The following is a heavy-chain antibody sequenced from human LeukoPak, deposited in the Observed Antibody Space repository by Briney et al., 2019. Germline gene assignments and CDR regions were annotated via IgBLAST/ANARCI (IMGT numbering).Heavy chain of an antibody. CDR3: ATERGVGAFDI. CDR2: IYHSGST. J-gene: IGHJ3*02. CDR1: GGSIISINW. V-gene: IGHV4-4*02. Sequence: SGTLSLTCAVSGGSIISINWWSWVRQPPGKGLEGIGEIYHSGSTNYNPSLKSRVTISVDKSKNQFSLKLSSVTDADTAVYYCATERGVGAFDIWGQGTMVTVSS.